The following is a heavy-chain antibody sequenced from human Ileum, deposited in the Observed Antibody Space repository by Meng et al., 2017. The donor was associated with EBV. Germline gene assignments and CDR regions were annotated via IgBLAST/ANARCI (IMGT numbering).Heavy chain of an antibody. D-gene: IGHD3-10*01. CDR1: GYPGSVREW. CDR2: VYHDGAT. J-gene: IGHJ4*02. CDR3: ARSSPIVRGLDY. Sequence: GPGLDERSGTLSLTCAVSGYPGSVREWGSWVRQPPGKGMEWIGEVYHDGATNYHPSLKSRVTISLDKSKNEVNLHLNSLTAADTAVYFCARSSPIVRGLDYWGQGTLVTVSS. V-gene: IGHV4-4*02.